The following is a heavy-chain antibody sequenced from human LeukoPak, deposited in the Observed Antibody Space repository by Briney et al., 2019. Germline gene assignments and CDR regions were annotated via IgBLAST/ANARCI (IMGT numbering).Heavy chain of an antibody. V-gene: IGHV3-21*01. D-gene: IGHD6-19*01. CDR2: ISSSSSYI. Sequence: PGGSLRLSCAASGFTFSSYSMNWVRHAPGKGLEWVSSISSSSSYIYYADSVKGRFTISRDNAKNSLYLQMNSLRAEDTAVYYCARESGGWYMRYFDYWGQGTLVTVSS. CDR1: GFTFSSYS. CDR3: ARESGGWYMRYFDY. J-gene: IGHJ4*02.